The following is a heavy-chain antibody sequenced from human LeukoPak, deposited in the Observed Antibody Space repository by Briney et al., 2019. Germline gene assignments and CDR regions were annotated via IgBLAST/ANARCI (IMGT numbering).Heavy chain of an antibody. CDR2: IKQDGSEK. J-gene: IGHJ4*02. D-gene: IGHD3-10*01. V-gene: IGHV3-7*01. CDR1: GFTFSSYA. Sequence: GGSLRLSCAASGFTFSSYAMHWVRQAPGKGLEWVANIKQDGSEKYYVDSVKGRFTISRDNAKNSLYLQMNSLRAEDTAVYYCARGPRGYFDYWGQGTLVTVSS. CDR3: ARGPRGYFDY.